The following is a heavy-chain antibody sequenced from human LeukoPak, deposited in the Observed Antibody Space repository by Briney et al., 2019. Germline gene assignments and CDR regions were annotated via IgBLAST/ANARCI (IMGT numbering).Heavy chain of an antibody. CDR2: INHSGST. D-gene: IGHD3-9*01. V-gene: IGHV4-34*01. Sequence: PSETLSLTCAVYGGSFSGYYWSWIRQPPGKGLEWIGEINHSGSTNYNPSLKSRVTISVDTSKNQFSLKLSSVTAADMAVYYCARSTYDILTGYYEDYWGQGTLVTVSS. CDR3: ARSTYDILTGYYEDY. J-gene: IGHJ4*02. CDR1: GGSFSGYY.